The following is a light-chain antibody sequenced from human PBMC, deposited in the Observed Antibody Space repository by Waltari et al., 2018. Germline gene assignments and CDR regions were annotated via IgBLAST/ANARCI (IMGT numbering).Light chain of an antibody. CDR1: SSTIGSNY. CDR2: RND. V-gene: IGLV1-47*01. CDR3: VAWDDSLSATV. J-gene: IGLJ3*02. Sequence: QSVLTQPPSASGTPGQRVTISCSGSSSTIGSNYVYWYQHLPGTAPKLLIYRNDQRPSGGPDRFSGSKSGTSASLAISELRSEDEAEYYCVAWDDSLSATVFGGGTKLTVL.